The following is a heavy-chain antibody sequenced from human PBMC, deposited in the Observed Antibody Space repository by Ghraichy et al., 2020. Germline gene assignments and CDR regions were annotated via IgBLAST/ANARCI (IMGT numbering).Heavy chain of an antibody. CDR3: AKSGTFYSSSWYGDS. Sequence: GGSLRLSCVASGFTYSGYAMNWVRQAPGKGLEWVSVICGSGQRSYYADSLKGRFTISRDNPKNTLYLQMNNLRAEDTAIYYCAKSGTFYSSSWYGDSWGQGTLVIVSS. D-gene: IGHD6-13*01. CDR1: GFTYSGYA. V-gene: IGHV3-23*01. J-gene: IGHJ4*02. CDR2: ICGSGQRS.